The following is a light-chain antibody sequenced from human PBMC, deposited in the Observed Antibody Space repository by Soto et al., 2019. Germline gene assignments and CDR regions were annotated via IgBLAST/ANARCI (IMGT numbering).Light chain of an antibody. J-gene: IGKJ2*01. Sequence: EIVLTQSPATLSLSPGETATLSCRASQSVGSYLAWYHQKPGQAPRLLIYEASNRATGIPARLSGSGSGTDFTLTISSLEPEDFAVYYCLQRATLPYTFGQGTKLEIK. CDR1: QSVGSY. V-gene: IGKV3-11*01. CDR2: EAS. CDR3: LQRATLPYT.